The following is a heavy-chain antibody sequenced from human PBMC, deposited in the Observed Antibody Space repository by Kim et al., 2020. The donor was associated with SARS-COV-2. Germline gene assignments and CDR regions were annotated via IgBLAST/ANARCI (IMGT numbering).Heavy chain of an antibody. D-gene: IGHD3-16*01. CDR2: INSDGSST. CDR3: AREYKGYYDYVWGSSAFDY. J-gene: IGHJ4*02. V-gene: IGHV3-74*01. CDR1: GFTFRSYW. Sequence: GGSLRLSCAASGFTFRSYWMHWVRQAPGKGLVWVSRINSDGSSTTYADSVKGRFTISRDNAKNTLYLQMNSLRAEDTAVYYCAREYKGYYDYVWGSSAFDYWGQGTLVIVSS.